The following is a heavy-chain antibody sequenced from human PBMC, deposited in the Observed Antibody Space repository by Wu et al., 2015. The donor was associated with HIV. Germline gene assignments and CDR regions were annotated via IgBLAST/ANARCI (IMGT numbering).Heavy chain of an antibody. V-gene: IGHV1-46*01. CDR1: GGTFSSYA. D-gene: IGHD2-2*01. Sequence: QVQLVQSGAEVKKPGASVKVSCKASGGTFSSYAINWVRQAPGQGLEWMGIINPNGGSTRYAPKFQGRVTMTTDTSTSTFHMELSSLRSEDTAVYYCARDRYTSSQYGMDVWGQGTTVTVSS. CDR3: ARDRYTSSQYGMDV. J-gene: IGHJ6*02. CDR2: INPNGGST.